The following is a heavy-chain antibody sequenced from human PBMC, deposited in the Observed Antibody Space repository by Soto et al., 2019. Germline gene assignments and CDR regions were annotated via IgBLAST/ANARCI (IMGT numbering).Heavy chain of an antibody. Sequence: SETLSLTCAVSGRSTSSTGYSWSWIRQPPVKGLEWIGYIYPSGSTYYNPSLKSRVTISVDRSENQFSLKLSSVTAADTAVYFCARAQVDFWSGYTPLYFDYWGQGTLVTVSS. D-gene: IGHD3-3*01. CDR3: ARAQVDFWSGYTPLYFDY. CDR1: GRSTSSTGYS. CDR2: IYPSGST. J-gene: IGHJ4*02. V-gene: IGHV4-30-2*01.